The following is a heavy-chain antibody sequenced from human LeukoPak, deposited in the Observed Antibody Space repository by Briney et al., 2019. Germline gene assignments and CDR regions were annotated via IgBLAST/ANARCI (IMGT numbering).Heavy chain of an antibody. V-gene: IGHV3-30*02. CDR3: ATPRGGKLLLDAFDM. D-gene: IGHD1-26*01. Sequence: GGSLRLSCAASGFTLSSYGMHGVGQAPGKGLEWVAFIRYDGSNHFYADSVKGRFTISRDNSRNTLYLQMNSLRPEDTAVYYCATPRGGKLLLDAFDMWGQGTMVTVSS. CDR1: GFTLSSYG. J-gene: IGHJ3*02. CDR2: IRYDGSNH.